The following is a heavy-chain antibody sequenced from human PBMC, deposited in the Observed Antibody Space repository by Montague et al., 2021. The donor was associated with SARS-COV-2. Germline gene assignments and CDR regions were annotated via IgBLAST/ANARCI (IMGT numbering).Heavy chain of an antibody. V-gene: IGHV4-4*02. J-gene: IGHJ4*02. Sequence: SETLSLTCAVSGVSITSTNWWSLVRQPPGKGLEWIGEISYGGIATYNPSLKSRATISMDRSRNLFSLQLSSVTAADTAIYYCAGKALTVPADYWGQGTLVTVS. CDR2: ISYGGIA. D-gene: IGHD4-11*01. CDR1: GVSITSTNW. CDR3: AGKALTVPADY.